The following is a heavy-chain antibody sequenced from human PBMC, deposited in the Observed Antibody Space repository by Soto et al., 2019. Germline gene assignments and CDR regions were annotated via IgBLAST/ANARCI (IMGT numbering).Heavy chain of an antibody. V-gene: IGHV4-39*01. CDR3: ARRYGDYGGDAFDI. D-gene: IGHD4-17*01. Sequence: QLQLQESGPGLVKPSETLSLTCTVSGGSISSSSYYWGWIRQPPGKGLEWIGSIYYSGSTYYNPSIKSRVTISVDTSKNQFSLKLSSVTAADTAVYYCARRYGDYGGDAFDIWGQGTMVTVSS. J-gene: IGHJ3*02. CDR1: GGSISSSSYY. CDR2: IYYSGST.